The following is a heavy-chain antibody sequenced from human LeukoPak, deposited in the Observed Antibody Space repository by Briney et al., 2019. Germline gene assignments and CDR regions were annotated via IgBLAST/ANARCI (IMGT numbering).Heavy chain of an antibody. V-gene: IGHV4-59*01. D-gene: IGHD3-16*01. Sequence: SETLSLSCTVSGGSINGYYWTWIRQPPGKGLEWIGYIYYTGSTNYNPSLKSRVTISLDTSKNQFSLKAASVTAADTAVYYCARGLGTARDAFDIWGQGTMVTVSS. CDR3: ARGLGTARDAFDI. J-gene: IGHJ3*02. CDR2: IYYTGST. CDR1: GGSINGYY.